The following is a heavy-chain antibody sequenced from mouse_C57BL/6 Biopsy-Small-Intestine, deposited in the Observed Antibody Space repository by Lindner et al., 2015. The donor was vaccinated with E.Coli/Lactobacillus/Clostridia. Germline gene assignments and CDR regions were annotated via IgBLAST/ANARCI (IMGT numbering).Heavy chain of an antibody. V-gene: IGHV5-17*01. CDR1: GFTFSDYG. J-gene: IGHJ2*01. CDR3: ARGNYGGDYFDY. Sequence: VQLQESGGGLVEPGGSLKLSCAASGFTFSDYGMHWLRQAPEKGLQWVAHISSGSNTIFYADSVKGRFTISRDNAKRTLFLQMTSLRSEDTAMYYCARGNYGGDYFDYWGQGTTLTVSS. CDR2: ISSGSNTI. D-gene: IGHD1-1*02.